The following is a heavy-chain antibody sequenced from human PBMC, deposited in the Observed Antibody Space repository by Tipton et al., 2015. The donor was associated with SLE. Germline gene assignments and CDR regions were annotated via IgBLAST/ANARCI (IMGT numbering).Heavy chain of an antibody. CDR2: INPSGRT. CDR1: GGSFSGYY. D-gene: IGHD4-17*01. Sequence: TLSLTCAVYGGSFSGYYWSWIRQPPGKGLEWIGEINPSGRTNYNPSLKSRVTISLDTSKTYFSLKLSSVTAADTAVYYCAKDYNHDNADYNWGQGTLVIVSS. J-gene: IGHJ4*02. V-gene: IGHV4-34*01. CDR3: AKDYNHDNADYN.